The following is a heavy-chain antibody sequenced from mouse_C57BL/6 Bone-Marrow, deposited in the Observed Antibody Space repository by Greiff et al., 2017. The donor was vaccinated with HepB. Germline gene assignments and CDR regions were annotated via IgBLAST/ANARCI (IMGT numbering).Heavy chain of an antibody. CDR3: AKNPLYGSSSYDYAMDY. J-gene: IGHJ4*01. V-gene: IGHV2-5*01. CDR2: IWRGGST. Sequence: QVQLQQSGPGLVQPSQSLSITCTVSGFSLTSYGVHWVRQSPGKGLEWLGVIWRGGSTDYNAAFMSRLSITKDNSKSQVFFKMNSLQADDTAIYYCAKNPLYGSSSYDYAMDYWGQGTSVTVSS. D-gene: IGHD1-1*01. CDR1: GFSLTSYG.